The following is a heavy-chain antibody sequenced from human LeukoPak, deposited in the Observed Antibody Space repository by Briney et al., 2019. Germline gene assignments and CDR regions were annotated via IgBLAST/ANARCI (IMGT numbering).Heavy chain of an antibody. CDR2: ISSSSNYI. CDR3: ARDSRMEYSGSYHFDF. V-gene: IGHV3-21*01. J-gene: IGHJ4*02. CDR1: GFTFSSYS. D-gene: IGHD1-26*01. Sequence: GGSLRLSCAASGFTFSSYSMNWVRQAPGTGLECVSSISSSSNYIYYADSVKGRFTVSRDNAKNSLYLQLNSLRVDDMAVYYCARDSRMEYSGSYHFDFWGQGTLVTVSS.